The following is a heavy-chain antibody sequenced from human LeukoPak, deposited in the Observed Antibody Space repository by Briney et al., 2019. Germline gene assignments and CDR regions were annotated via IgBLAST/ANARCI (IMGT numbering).Heavy chain of an antibody. CDR2: ISYDGSNK. V-gene: IGHV3-30-3*01. J-gene: IGHJ4*02. CDR1: GFTFSSYA. Sequence: PGGSLRLSCAASGFTFSSYAMHWVRQAPGKGLEWVAVISYDGSNKYYADSVKGRFTISRDNSKNTLYLQMNSLRAEDTAVYYCASGYCSSTSCPHSDEVWGQGTLVTVSS. CDR3: ASGYCSSTSCPHSDEV. D-gene: IGHD2-2*01.